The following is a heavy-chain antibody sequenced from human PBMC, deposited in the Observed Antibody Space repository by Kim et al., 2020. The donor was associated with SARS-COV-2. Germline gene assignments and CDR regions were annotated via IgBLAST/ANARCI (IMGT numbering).Heavy chain of an antibody. CDR3: ARVPFGVGYSIDY. J-gene: IGHJ4*02. D-gene: IGHD3-10*01. CDR2: IIPIFGTA. Sequence: SVKVSCKASGGTFSSYAISWVRQAPGQGLEWMGGIIPIFGTANYAQKFQGRVTITADESTSTAYMELSSLRSEDTAVYYCARVPFGVGYSIDYWGQGTLVTVSS. V-gene: IGHV1-69*13. CDR1: GGTFSSYA.